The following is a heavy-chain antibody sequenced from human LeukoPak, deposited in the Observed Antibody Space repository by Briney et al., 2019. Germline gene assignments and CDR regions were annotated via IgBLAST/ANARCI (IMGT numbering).Heavy chain of an antibody. CDR1: GYTFTGYY. J-gene: IGHJ4*02. CDR3: ARQFDFWSGYSDY. CDR2: INPNSGGT. D-gene: IGHD3-3*01. Sequence: GASVKVSCKASGYTFTGYYMHWVRQAPGQGLEWMGWINPNSGGTNYAQKFQGRVTMTRDTSISTAYMELSRLRSDDTAVYYCARQFDFWSGYSDYWGQGTLVTVSS. V-gene: IGHV1-2*02.